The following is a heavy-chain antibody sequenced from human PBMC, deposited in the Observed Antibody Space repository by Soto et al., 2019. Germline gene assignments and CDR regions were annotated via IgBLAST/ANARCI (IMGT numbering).Heavy chain of an antibody. Sequence: ASVKVSCKASGYTFTSYDINWVRQATGQGLEWMGWMNPNSGNTCYAQKFQGRVTMTRNTSISTAYMELSSLRSEDTAVYYCARAHYYDSSGYYPNFDYWGQGTLVTVSS. CDR1: GYTFTSYD. CDR3: ARAHYYDSSGYYPNFDY. D-gene: IGHD3-22*01. CDR2: MNPNSGNT. V-gene: IGHV1-8*01. J-gene: IGHJ4*02.